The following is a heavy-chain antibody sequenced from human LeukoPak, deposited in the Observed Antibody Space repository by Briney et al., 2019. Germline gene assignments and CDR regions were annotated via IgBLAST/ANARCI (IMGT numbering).Heavy chain of an antibody. J-gene: IGHJ1*01. D-gene: IGHD3-10*01. Sequence: GGSLRLSCAASGFTFSSYEMNWVRQAPGKGLEWVSYISSSGSTIYYADSVKGRFTISRDNAKNSLYLQMNSLRAEDTAVYYCARGTQFGEFQDWGQGTLVTVSS. CDR1: GFTFSSYE. CDR2: ISSSGSTI. CDR3: ARGTQFGEFQD. V-gene: IGHV3-48*03.